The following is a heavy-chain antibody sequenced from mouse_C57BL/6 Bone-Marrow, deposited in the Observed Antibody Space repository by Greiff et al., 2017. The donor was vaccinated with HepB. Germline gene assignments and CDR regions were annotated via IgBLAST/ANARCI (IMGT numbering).Heavy chain of an antibody. CDR1: GFSLTSYG. CDR2: IWSGGST. CDR3: ANSDDYDVRFFAY. D-gene: IGHD2-4*01. J-gene: IGHJ3*01. Sequence: QVQLQQSGPGLVQPSQSLSITCTVSGFSLTSYGVHWVRQPPGKGLEWLGVIWSGGSTDYNDAFISRLSISKVNSKSHVFFKMNSLQADDPAIYYCANSDDYDVRFFAYWGQGTLVTVSA. V-gene: IGHV2-4*01.